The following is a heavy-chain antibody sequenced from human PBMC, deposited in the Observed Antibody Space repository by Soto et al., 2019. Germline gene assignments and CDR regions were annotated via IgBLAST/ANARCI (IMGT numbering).Heavy chain of an antibody. Sequence: GGSLRLSCAASGFTFSSYEMNWVRQAPGKGLEWVSYISSSGSTIYYADSVKGRFTISRDNAKNSLYLQMNSLRAEDTAVYYCARDSTYCGGDCQRHYGMDVWGQGTTVTVSS. V-gene: IGHV3-48*03. CDR1: GFTFSSYE. CDR3: ARDSTYCGGDCQRHYGMDV. CDR2: ISSSGSTI. J-gene: IGHJ6*02. D-gene: IGHD2-21*02.